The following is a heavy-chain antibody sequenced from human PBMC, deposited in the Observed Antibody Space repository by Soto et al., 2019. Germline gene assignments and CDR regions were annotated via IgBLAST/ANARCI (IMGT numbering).Heavy chain of an antibody. CDR2: IIPIFGTA. Sequence: QVQLVQSGAEVKKPGSSVKVSCKASGGTFSSYAISWVRQAPGQGLEWMGGIIPIFGTANYAQKFQGRVTITADESTSTGYMELSSLRSEDTAVYCCNLPPAGYYGMDVWGQGTTVTVSS. CDR1: GGTFSSYA. V-gene: IGHV1-69*01. J-gene: IGHJ6*02. CDR3: NLPPAGYYGMDV.